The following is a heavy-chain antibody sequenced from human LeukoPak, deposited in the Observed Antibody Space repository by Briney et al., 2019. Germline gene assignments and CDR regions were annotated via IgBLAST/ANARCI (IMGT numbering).Heavy chain of an antibody. Sequence: GGSLRLSCAASGFTFSSYAMSWVRQAPGKGLEWVSAISGSGGSTYYADSVKGRFTISRDNSKNTLYLQMNSLRAEDTAVYYCAKDSYYDFWSGYRYYGMDVWGQGTTVTVSS. J-gene: IGHJ6*02. CDR2: ISGSGGST. CDR1: GFTFSSYA. CDR3: AKDSYYDFWSGYRYYGMDV. V-gene: IGHV3-23*01. D-gene: IGHD3-3*01.